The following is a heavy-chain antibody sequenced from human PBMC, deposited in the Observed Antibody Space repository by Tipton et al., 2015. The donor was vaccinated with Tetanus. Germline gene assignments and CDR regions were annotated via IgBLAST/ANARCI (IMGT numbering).Heavy chain of an antibody. J-gene: IGHJ4*02. V-gene: IGHV3-23*01. CDR2: ISGSGGST. CDR1: GFTFSSYA. D-gene: IGHD5/OR15-5a*01. CDR3: AKDGCFSVGCLGSDY. Sequence: GSLRLSCAASGFTFSSYAMSWVRQAPGKGLEWVSAISGSGGSTYYADSVKGRFTISRDNSKNTLYLQMNSLRAEDTAVYYCAKDGCFSVGCLGSDYWGQGNLVTVSS.